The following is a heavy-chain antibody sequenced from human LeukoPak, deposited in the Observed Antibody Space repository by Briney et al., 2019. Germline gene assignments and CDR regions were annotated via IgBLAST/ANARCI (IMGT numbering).Heavy chain of an antibody. CDR2: ISYDGSNK. J-gene: IGHJ3*02. CDR1: GFTFSSYA. CDR3: ARGNWNYRGPLDDAFDI. V-gene: IGHV3-30-3*01. Sequence: GGSLRLSCAASGFTFSSYAMHWVRQAPGKGLEWVAVISYDGSNKYYADSVKGRFTISRDNSKNTLYLQMNSLRAEDTAVYYCARGNWNYRGPLDDAFDIWGQGTMVTVSS. D-gene: IGHD1-7*01.